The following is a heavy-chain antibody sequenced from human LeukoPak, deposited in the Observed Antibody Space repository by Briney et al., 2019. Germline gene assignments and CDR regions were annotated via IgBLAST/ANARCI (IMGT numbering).Heavy chain of an antibody. CDR3: GRHGGAFEM. CDR2: IKQDGSEK. CDR1: GFTFSSYW. V-gene: IGHV3-7*01. J-gene: IGHJ3*02. Sequence: PGGSLRLSCAASGFTFSSYWMSWVRQTPGKGLEWVANIKQDGSEKDYVDSVKSRFTISRDNAKNSLYLQMNSLRVGDTAVYYCGRHGGAFEMWGQGTMVTVSS.